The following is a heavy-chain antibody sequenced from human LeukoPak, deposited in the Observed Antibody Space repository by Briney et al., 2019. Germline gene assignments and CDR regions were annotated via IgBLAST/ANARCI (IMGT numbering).Heavy chain of an antibody. CDR2: IYTSGST. V-gene: IGHV4-61*02. J-gene: IGHJ6*03. Sequence: PSXTLSLTCTVSGGSISSGSYYWSWIRQPGGKGLEWIGRIYTSGSTNYNPSLKSRVTISVDPSKNQFSLKLSSVTAADTAVYYCARGADPDSGSSYRYYYYYYYMDAWGKGTTVTVSS. D-gene: IGHD1-26*01. CDR3: ARGADPDSGSSYRYYYYYYYMDA. CDR1: GGSISSGSYY.